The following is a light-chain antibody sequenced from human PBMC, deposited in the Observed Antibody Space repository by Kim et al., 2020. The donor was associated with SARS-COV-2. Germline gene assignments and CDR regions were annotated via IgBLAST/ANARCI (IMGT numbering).Light chain of an antibody. V-gene: IGLV2-23*02. J-gene: IGLJ2*01. CDR1: SSDVGNYNF. Sequence: QSITISCPGTSSDVGNYNFVSWYQQHPGKAPELMISEVSKRPSGVSNRFSGSKSGNTASLTISALQAEDEADYYCCSYAGSSTVVFGGGTQLTVL. CDR3: CSYAGSSTVV. CDR2: EVS.